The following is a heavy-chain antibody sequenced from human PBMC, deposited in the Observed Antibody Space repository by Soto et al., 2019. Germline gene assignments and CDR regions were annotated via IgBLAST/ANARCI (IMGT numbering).Heavy chain of an antibody. CDR2: IYPGDSDT. Sequence: GEALKISCKASGYSFTTYWIGWVRQMPGKSPEWVGIIYPGDSDTRYSPSFQGQATISVTKSITTVFLQWSSLRASDTAMYYCARQIYDSDTGPNFQYYFDSWGQGTPVTVSS. CDR3: ARQIYDSDTGPNFQYYFDS. J-gene: IGHJ4*02. CDR1: GYSFTTYW. V-gene: IGHV5-51*01. D-gene: IGHD3-22*01.